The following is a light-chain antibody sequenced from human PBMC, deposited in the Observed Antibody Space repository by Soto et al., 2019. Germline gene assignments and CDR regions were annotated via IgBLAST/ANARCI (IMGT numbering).Light chain of an antibody. V-gene: IGKV1-27*01. J-gene: IGKJ4*01. Sequence: DIQMTQSPSSLSASVGDRVTITCRASQGISNYLAWYQQKPGKVPKLLIYAASTLQSGVPSRFSGSGAGTDFTLTISSLQPEDVATYYCQKYNSAPKLTFGGGTKVEIK. CDR1: QGISNY. CDR2: AAS. CDR3: QKYNSAPKLT.